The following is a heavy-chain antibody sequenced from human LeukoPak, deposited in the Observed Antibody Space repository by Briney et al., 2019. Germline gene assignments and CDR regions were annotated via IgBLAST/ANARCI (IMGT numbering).Heavy chain of an antibody. CDR2: IYPYDSEI. Sequence: GESLKISFKGSGYIFTSYSIAWVRQMPGKGLEWMGVIYPYDSEIRYSPSFQGQVTISADKSISTAYLQWSSLKASDTAMYYCARPNWARRYFDYWGQGTLVTVSS. D-gene: IGHD7-27*01. CDR1: GYIFTSYS. V-gene: IGHV5-51*01. J-gene: IGHJ4*02. CDR3: ARPNWARRYFDY.